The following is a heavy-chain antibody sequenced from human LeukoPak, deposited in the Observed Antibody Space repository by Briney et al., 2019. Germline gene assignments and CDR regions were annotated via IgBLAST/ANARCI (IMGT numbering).Heavy chain of an antibody. CDR1: GFTFSTYA. Sequence: PGGSLRLPCAASGFTFSTYAVHWVRQAPGKGLEWVAVISYDGSKRYYADSVKGRFTISRDNSKNAFLQMNSLRAEDTAVYYCARDYDTSGSYFDFFDYWGQGTLVTVSS. CDR3: ARDYDTSGSYFDFFDY. J-gene: IGHJ4*02. V-gene: IGHV3-30-3*01. D-gene: IGHD3-22*01. CDR2: ISYDGSKR.